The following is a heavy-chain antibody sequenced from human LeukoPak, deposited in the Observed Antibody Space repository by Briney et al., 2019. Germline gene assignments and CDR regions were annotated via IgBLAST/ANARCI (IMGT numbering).Heavy chain of an antibody. CDR3: AEDRPNYYGSNGHYYRRDGDY. V-gene: IGHV3-23*01. Sequence: GGSLRLSCAASGFTFSIYAMSWVRQAPGKGLQWVSSITSSGDGTYYADSVKGRFTISRDNSENMLYLQMNSLRVEDTAVYFCAEDRPNYYGSNGHYYRRDGDYWGQGTLVTVSS. D-gene: IGHD3-22*01. J-gene: IGHJ4*02. CDR2: ITSSGDGT. CDR1: GFTFSIYA.